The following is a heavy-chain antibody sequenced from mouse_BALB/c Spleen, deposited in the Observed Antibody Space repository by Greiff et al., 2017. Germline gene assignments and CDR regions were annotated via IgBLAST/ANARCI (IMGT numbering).Heavy chain of an antibody. J-gene: IGHJ2*01. V-gene: IGHV5-6-2*01. CDR3: ARHGYDYFDY. Sequence: EVQLVESGGGLVKLGGSLKLSCAASGFTFSSYYMSWVRQTPEKRLELVAAINSNGGSTYYPDTVKGRFTISRDNAKNTLYLQMSSLKSEDTALYYCARHGYDYFDYWGQGTTLTVSS. CDR2: INSNGGST. CDR1: GFTFSSYY. D-gene: IGHD2-14*01.